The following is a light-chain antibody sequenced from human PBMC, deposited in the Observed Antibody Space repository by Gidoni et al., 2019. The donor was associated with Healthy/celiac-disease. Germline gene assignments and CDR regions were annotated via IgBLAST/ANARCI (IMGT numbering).Light chain of an antibody. CDR2: GAS. J-gene: IGKJ1*01. CDR1: QSVGSSY. Sequence: EIVLTRSTGNLSWSPGERATLSCRASQSVGSSYLAWYQQKPGQAPRLLIYGASSRATGIPYRFSGSGSGTDFTLTISRLEPEDFAVYYCQQYGSSPWTFGQGTKVEIK. V-gene: IGKV3-20*01. CDR3: QQYGSSPWT.